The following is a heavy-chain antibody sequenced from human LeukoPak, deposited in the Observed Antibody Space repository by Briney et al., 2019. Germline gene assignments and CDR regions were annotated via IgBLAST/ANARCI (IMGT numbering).Heavy chain of an antibody. Sequence: GGSLRLSCAASGFTFSSYAMTWVRQAPGKGLEWVSAISPNGDNTYHADSMKGRFTISRDNSKNTLYLQMNSLRAEDTALYFCARSGGMDVWGQGTTVTVSS. CDR3: ARSGGMDV. D-gene: IGHD3-10*01. CDR2: ISPNGDNT. V-gene: IGHV3-23*01. CDR1: GFTFSSYA. J-gene: IGHJ6*02.